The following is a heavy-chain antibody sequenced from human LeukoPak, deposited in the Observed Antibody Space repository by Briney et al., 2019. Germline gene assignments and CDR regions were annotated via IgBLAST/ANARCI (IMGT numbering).Heavy chain of an antibody. CDR1: GYTFTSHA. Sequence: ASVKVSCKASGYTFTSHAISWVRQAPGQGLEWMGWISANNGNTNYAQKLQGRVTMTTDTSTSTAYMELRSLRSDDTAVYYCARDGDTTVITKDWGQGTLVIVSS. CDR2: ISANNGNT. CDR3: ARDGDTTVITKD. J-gene: IGHJ4*02. D-gene: IGHD4-11*01. V-gene: IGHV1-18*01.